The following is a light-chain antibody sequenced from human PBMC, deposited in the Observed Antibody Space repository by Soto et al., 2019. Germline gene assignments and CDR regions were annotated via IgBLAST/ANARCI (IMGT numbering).Light chain of an antibody. J-gene: IGKJ1*01. CDR1: QSIKKS. V-gene: IGKV1-39*01. Sequence: DVQMTQSPSSLSASFGDRVTITCRASQSIKKSLNWYQQKPGKAPKLLIFAASNLQSGVPSRFSGSGSGTEFTLTISSLQPDDFATYYCQKSYSSPPTFGQGTKVDIK. CDR3: QKSYSSPPT. CDR2: AAS.